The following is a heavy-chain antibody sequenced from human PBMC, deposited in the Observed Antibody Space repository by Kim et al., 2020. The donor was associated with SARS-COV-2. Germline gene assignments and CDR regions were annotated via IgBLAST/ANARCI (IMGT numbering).Heavy chain of an antibody. CDR2: ISSSSSYI. Sequence: GGSLRLSCAASGFTFSSYSMNWVRQAPGKGLEWVSSISSSSSYIYYADSVKGRFTISRDNAKNSLYLQMNSLRAEDTAVYYCARERDCSSTSCYSYYYYGMDVWGQGTTVTVSS. J-gene: IGHJ6*02. CDR1: GFTFSSYS. V-gene: IGHV3-21*01. D-gene: IGHD2-2*02. CDR3: ARERDCSSTSCYSYYYYGMDV.